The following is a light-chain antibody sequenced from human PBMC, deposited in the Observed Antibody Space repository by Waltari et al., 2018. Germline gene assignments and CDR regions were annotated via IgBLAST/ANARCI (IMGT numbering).Light chain of an antibody. CDR2: GNN. CDR1: SSNIGAGYD. Sequence: QSVLAQPPSVSGAPGQRVTISCTGSSSNIGAGYDVHWYQQLPGTAPKLLIYGNNNRPSGVPDRFSGSKSGTSAALAITGLQAEDEASYYCQSYDTNLVVFSGGTKLTVL. CDR3: QSYDTNLVV. J-gene: IGLJ2*01. V-gene: IGLV1-40*01.